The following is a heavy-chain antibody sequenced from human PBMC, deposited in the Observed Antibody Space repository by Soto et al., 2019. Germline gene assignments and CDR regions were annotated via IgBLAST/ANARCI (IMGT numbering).Heavy chain of an antibody. J-gene: IGHJ6*01. CDR1: GLPFSSYG. Sequence: QVQLVESGGGVVQPGKSLRLSCAASGLPFSSYGMHWVRQAPGKGLEWVAVISSDGSQKYFADSVKGRFSISRDNSKNVLYLQLTTPRPEDTAVYYCAQPLYYECWSRSGGFYGLDVWGQGTRVTVSS. D-gene: IGHD3-3*01. CDR3: AQPLYYECWSRSGGFYGLDV. V-gene: IGHV3-30*18. CDR2: ISSDGSQK.